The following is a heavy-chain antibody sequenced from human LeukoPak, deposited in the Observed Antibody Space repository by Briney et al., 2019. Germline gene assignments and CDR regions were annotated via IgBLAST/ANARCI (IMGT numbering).Heavy chain of an antibody. Sequence: SETLSLTCTVSGGSISSYYWSWIRQPPGKGLEWIGCIYYSGYTNYKSSLKSRVTISVDTSKNQFSLKLSSVTAADTAVYYCARGRRYSGDDYWGQGTLVTVSS. CDR1: GGSISSYY. D-gene: IGHD1-26*01. CDR3: ARGRRYSGDDY. V-gene: IGHV4-59*12. J-gene: IGHJ4*02. CDR2: IYYSGYT.